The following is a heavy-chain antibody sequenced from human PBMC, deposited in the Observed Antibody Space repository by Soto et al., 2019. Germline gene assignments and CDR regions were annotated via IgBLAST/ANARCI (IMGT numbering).Heavy chain of an antibody. J-gene: IGHJ4*02. Sequence: EVQLVESGGGLVQPGGSLRLSCAASGFTFSSYWMHWVRQAPGKGPVWVSRIHSGGSSTNYADSVKGRFTISRDNAKNTLYLQMNSLRAEDTAVYYCARGLSGYYGFDSWGQGTLVTVSS. CDR3: ARGLSGYYGFDS. CDR1: GFTFSSYW. CDR2: IHSGGSST. V-gene: IGHV3-74*01. D-gene: IGHD5-12*01.